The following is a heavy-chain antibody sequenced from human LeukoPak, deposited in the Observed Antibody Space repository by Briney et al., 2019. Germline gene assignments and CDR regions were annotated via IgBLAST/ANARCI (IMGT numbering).Heavy chain of an antibody. V-gene: IGHV5-51*01. CDR3: ARPTLALIAAPFSV. CDR2: IYPGDSDT. CDR1: GYSFTSYW. J-gene: IGHJ4*02. Sequence: SGESLKISCKGSGYSFTSYWIGWVRQMPGRGLVWMGIIYPGDSDTRYSPSFQGQVTISAAKSISTAYLQWSSLKASDTAMYYCARPTLALIAAPFSVWGQGTLVTVSS. D-gene: IGHD6-6*01.